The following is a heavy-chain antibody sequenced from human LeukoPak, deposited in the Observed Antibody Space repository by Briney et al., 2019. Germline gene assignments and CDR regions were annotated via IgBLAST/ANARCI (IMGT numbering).Heavy chain of an antibody. Sequence: GRSLRLSCAASGFTFSSYAMHWVRQAPGKGLEWVAVISDDGNNKYSADSVKGRFTISRDNSKNTLFLQMNSLRIDDTAVYYCARDREVGPRGDAFDIWGQGTMVTVSS. CDR3: ARDREVGPRGDAFDI. V-gene: IGHV3-30-3*01. CDR1: GFTFSSYA. D-gene: IGHD1-26*01. CDR2: ISDDGNNK. J-gene: IGHJ3*02.